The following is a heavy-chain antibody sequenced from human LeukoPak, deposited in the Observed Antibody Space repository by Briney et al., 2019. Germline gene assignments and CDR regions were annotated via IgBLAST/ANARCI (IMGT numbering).Heavy chain of an antibody. J-gene: IGHJ4*02. Sequence: PSETLSLTCTVSGGSISSSSYYWGWIRQPPGKGLEWIGYIYYSGSTNYNPSLKSRVTISVDTSKNQFSLKLSSVTAADTAVYYCARDMGDSSGYNFDYWGQGTLVTVSS. D-gene: IGHD3-22*01. CDR2: IYYSGST. CDR3: ARDMGDSSGYNFDY. V-gene: IGHV4-61*01. CDR1: GGSISSSSYY.